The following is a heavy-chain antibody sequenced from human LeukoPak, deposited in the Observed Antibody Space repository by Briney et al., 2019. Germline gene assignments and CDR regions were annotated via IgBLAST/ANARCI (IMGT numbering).Heavy chain of an antibody. Sequence: PGGSLRLSCAAAGFTFDDYGMSWVRQAPGKGLEWVSGINWNGGSTGYADSVKGRFTISRDNSKNTLYLQMNSLRAEDTAVYYCASSPYMVRGVTWGQGTLVTVSS. J-gene: IGHJ4*02. CDR1: GFTFDDYG. V-gene: IGHV3-20*04. CDR2: INWNGGST. CDR3: ASSPYMVRGVT. D-gene: IGHD3-10*01.